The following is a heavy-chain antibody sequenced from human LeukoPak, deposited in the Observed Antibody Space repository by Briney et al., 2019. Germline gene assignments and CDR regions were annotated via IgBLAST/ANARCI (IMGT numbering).Heavy chain of an antibody. CDR1: GYTFTNYY. CDR3: ARGWEMATIGGFDY. D-gene: IGHD5-24*01. J-gene: IGHJ4*02. CDR2: INPNSGGT. V-gene: IGHV1-2*02. Sequence: ASVKVSCKASGYTFTNYYMHWVRQAPGHGLDWMGWINPNSGGTHYAQKFQGRVTMTRDTSINTAYMELSRLKSDDTAVYSCARGWEMATIGGFDYWGQGTLVTVSS.